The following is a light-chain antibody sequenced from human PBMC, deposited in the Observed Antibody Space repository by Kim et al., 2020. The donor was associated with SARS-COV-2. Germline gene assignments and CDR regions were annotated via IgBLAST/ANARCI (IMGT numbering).Light chain of an antibody. V-gene: IGLV6-57*03. CDR3: QSYNRDNVL. J-gene: IGLJ2*01. CDR1: SGRIDDND. Sequence: GKTITLSCIRSSGRIDDNDGQLYQQRPGGVPTTVIYEDARTPSWVSGRFSGSIDNSYNAASLTISGQRTEDEADYYCQSYNRDNVLFGGGTKLTVL. CDR2: EDA.